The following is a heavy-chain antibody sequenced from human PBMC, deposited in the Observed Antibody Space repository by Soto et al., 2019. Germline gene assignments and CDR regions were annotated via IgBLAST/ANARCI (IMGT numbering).Heavy chain of an antibody. V-gene: IGHV3-49*04. D-gene: IGHD2-21*02. CDR1: GFTFGDYA. J-gene: IGHJ4*02. CDR3: TRDLEDVVVTAIPFDY. CDR2: IRSKAYGGTT. Sequence: PGGSLRLSCTASGFTFGDYAMSWVRQAPGKGLEWVGFIRSKAYGGTTEYAASVKGRFTISRDDSKSIAYLQMNSLKTEDTAVYYCTRDLEDVVVTAIPFDYWGQGTLVTVSS.